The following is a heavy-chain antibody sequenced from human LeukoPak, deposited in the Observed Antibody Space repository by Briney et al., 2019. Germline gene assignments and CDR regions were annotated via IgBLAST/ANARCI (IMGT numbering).Heavy chain of an antibody. J-gene: IGHJ4*02. CDR3: AIHHDSYGSSLHFDY. CDR1: GYTFTGYY. D-gene: IGHD6-13*01. V-gene: IGHV1-2*02. Sequence: ASVKVSCKASGYTFTGYYMHWVRQAPGQGLEWMGWINPNSGGTNYAQKLQGRVTMTTDTSTSTAYMELRSLRSDDTAVYYCAIHHDSYGSSLHFDYWGQGTLVTVSS. CDR2: INPNSGGT.